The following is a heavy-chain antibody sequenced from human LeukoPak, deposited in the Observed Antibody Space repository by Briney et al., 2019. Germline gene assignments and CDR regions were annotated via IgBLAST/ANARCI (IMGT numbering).Heavy chain of an antibody. CDR2: IYYSGST. D-gene: IGHD2-8*01. V-gene: IGHV4-31*03. CDR3: ARVIPYLYYFDY. J-gene: IGHJ4*02. Sequence: KPSETLSLTCTVSGGSVSSGSYYWSWIRQHPGKGLEWIGYIYYSGSTYYNPSLKSRVTISVDTSKNQFSLKLSSVTAADTAVYYCARVIPYLYYFDYWGQGTLVTVSS. CDR1: GGSVSSGSYY.